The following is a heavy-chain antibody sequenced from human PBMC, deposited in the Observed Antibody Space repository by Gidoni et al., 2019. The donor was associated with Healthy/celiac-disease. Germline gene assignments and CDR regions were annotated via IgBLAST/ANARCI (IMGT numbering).Heavy chain of an antibody. D-gene: IGHD1-7*01. J-gene: IGHJ4*02. CDR2: IYYSGST. Sequence: QLQLQESGPGLVKPSETLSLTCTVSGGSISSSSYYWGWIRQPPGKGLEWIGSIYYSGSTYSNPSLKSRVTISVDTSKNQFSLKLSSVTAADTAVYYCARGRIGEITGTRYFDYWGQGTLVTVSS. CDR3: ARGRIGEITGTRYFDY. CDR1: GGSISSSSYY. V-gene: IGHV4-39*07.